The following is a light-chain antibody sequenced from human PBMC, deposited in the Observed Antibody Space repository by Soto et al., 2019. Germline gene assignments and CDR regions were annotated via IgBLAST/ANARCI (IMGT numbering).Light chain of an antibody. CDR1: QSVSTY. Sequence: EIVLTQSPATLSLSPGEGATLSCRASQSVSTYLAWYQQKPAQAPRLLIYDASNRATGIPARFSGSGSGTDFTLTISSLEPEDFAVYYCQQRSNWPPITFGQGTRPEI. J-gene: IGKJ5*01. CDR2: DAS. CDR3: QQRSNWPPIT. V-gene: IGKV3-11*01.